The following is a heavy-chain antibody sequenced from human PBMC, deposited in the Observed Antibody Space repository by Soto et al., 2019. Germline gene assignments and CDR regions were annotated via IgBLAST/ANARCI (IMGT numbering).Heavy chain of an antibody. CDR3: ARDTTFGGVIVMYYFDY. CDR1: GYSISSGYY. J-gene: IGHJ4*02. Sequence: SETLSLTRAVSGYSISSGYYWGWIRQPPGKGLEWIGSIYHSGSTYYNPSLKSRVTISVDTSKNQFSLKLSSVTAADTAVYYCARDTTFGGVIVMYYFDYWGQGTLVTVSS. V-gene: IGHV4-38-2*02. CDR2: IYHSGST. D-gene: IGHD3-16*02.